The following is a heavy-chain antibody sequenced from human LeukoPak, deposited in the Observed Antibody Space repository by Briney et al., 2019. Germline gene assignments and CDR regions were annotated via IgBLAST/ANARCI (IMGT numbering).Heavy chain of an antibody. CDR2: LYSSGSP. D-gene: IGHD2-2*01. CDR3: ARMPSGLQSRGLDV. J-gene: IGHJ6*02. V-gene: IGHV3-53*01. Sequence: GGSLRLSCAASGFTVSNDYMTCVRQAPGKGLEWVSVLYSSGSPYYSGSVKGRFTISRDNSNNTVYLQMNSLRADDTALYFCARMPSGLQSRGLDVWGPGTTVTVSS. CDR1: GFTVSNDY.